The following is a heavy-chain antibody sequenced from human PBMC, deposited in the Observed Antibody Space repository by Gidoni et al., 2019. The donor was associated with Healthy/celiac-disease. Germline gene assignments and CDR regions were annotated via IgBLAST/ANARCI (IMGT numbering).Heavy chain of an antibody. CDR2: IIPIFGTA. CDR1: GGTFRSYT. D-gene: IGHD6-13*01. CDR3: ARAQLGSIAAAKYRDYYYYMDV. V-gene: IGHV1-69*01. J-gene: IGHJ6*03. Sequence: VQLVQSGAEVKKPGSSVKVSCQPSGGTFRSYTNSGVRQAPGQGLEWMGGIIPIFGTANYAQKFQGRVTITADESTSTAYMELSSLRSEDTAVYYCARAQLGSIAAAKYRDYYYYMDVWGKGTTVTVSS.